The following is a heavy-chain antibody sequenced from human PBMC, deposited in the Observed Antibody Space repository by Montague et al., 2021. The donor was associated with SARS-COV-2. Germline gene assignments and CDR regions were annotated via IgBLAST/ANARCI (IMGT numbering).Heavy chain of an antibody. CDR2: THLSAVT. D-gene: IGHD5-18*01. J-gene: IGHJ6*02. CDR1: GDSISSSY. Sequence: SETLSLTCTVSGDSISSSYWNWIRQPPGKGLEWIGYTHLSAVTTYNPSLKSRVTISVDTSNNQFSLNLGSVTAADTAVYYCARETFSGYSYGRGSYYYYYGMDVWGQGTTVTVSS. V-gene: IGHV4-59*01. CDR3: ARETFSGYSYGRGSYYYYYGMDV.